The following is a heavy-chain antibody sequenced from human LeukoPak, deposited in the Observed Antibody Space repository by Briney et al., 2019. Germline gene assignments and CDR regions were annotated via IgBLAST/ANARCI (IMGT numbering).Heavy chain of an antibody. CDR3: ARELRELHYYYYGMDV. Sequence: SETLSLTCTVSGGSISSGSYYWSWIRQPAGKGLEWIGRIYTSGSTNYNPSLKSRVTISVDTSKNQFSLKLSSVTAADTAVYYCARELRELHYYYYGMDVWGQGTTVTVSS. CDR2: IYTSGST. J-gene: IGHJ6*02. D-gene: IGHD1-7*01. CDR1: GGSISSGSYY. V-gene: IGHV4-61*02.